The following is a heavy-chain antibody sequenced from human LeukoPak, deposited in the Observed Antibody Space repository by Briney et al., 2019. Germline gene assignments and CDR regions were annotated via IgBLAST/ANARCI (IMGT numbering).Heavy chain of an antibody. CDR3: ARAALWFGELLDGMDV. CDR1: GYTFTGYY. Sequence: ASVKVSRKPFGYTFTGYYIHWVRQAPGQGLEWVGRINPNSGGTNYAQKFQGRVTITRDTSISTAYMELSRLRSDETAVYYCARAALWFGELLDGMDVWGQGTTVTVSS. J-gene: IGHJ6*02. D-gene: IGHD3-10*01. CDR2: INPNSGGT. V-gene: IGHV1-2*06.